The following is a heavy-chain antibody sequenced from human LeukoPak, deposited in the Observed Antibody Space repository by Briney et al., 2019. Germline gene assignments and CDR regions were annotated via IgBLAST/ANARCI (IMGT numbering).Heavy chain of an antibody. CDR1: GFTFDDYA. J-gene: IGHJ6*03. Sequence: GGSLTLSCAASGFTFDDYAMHWVRQAPGKGLEWVSGISWNSDSIDYADSVKGRFTISRDNAKNSLYLQMNSLRAEDMALYYCAKGGGGRLIYYYYMDVWGKGTTVTVSS. D-gene: IGHD3-16*01. CDR2: ISWNSDSI. CDR3: AKGGGGRLIYYYYMDV. V-gene: IGHV3-9*03.